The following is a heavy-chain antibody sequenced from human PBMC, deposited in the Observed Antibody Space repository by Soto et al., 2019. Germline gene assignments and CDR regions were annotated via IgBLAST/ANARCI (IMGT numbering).Heavy chain of an antibody. J-gene: IGHJ5*02. V-gene: IGHV1-18*01. CDR3: ARRYCSGGSCYSGLDP. Sequence: ASVKVSCKASGYTFTSYGISWVRQAPGQGLEWMGWISAYNGNTNYAQKLQGRVTMTTDTSTSTAYMELRSLRSDDTAVYYCARRYCSGGSCYSGLDPWGQGTLVTVSS. CDR1: GYTFTSYG. CDR2: ISAYNGNT. D-gene: IGHD2-15*01.